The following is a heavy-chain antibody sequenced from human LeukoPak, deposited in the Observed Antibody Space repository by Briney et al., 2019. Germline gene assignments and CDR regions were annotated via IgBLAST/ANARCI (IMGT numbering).Heavy chain of an antibody. CDR3: ARDGAVAGYFDY. D-gene: IGHD6-19*01. CDR2: IIPIFGTA. CDR1: GGTFSSYA. J-gene: IGHJ4*02. V-gene: IGHV1-69*13. Sequence: SVKVSCKASGGTFSSYAISWVRQAPGQGLEWMGGIIPIFGTANYAQKFQGRVTITADESTNTAYMELSSLRSEDTAVYYCARDGAVAGYFDYWGQGTLATVSS.